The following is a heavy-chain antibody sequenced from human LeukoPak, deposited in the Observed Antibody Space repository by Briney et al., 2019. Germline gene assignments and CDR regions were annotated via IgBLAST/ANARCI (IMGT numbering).Heavy chain of an antibody. D-gene: IGHD2/OR15-2a*01. V-gene: IGHV4-59*01. Sequence: SETLSLTCTVSGGSISNNYWSWIRQPPGKALEWIGCIYYSGSTNYNPSLKSRVTISEDTSKNQFSLKLSSVTAADTAVYYCARDRGRNNYYYGLDVWGQGTTVTVSS. J-gene: IGHJ6*02. CDR3: ARDRGRNNYYYGLDV. CDR1: GGSISNNY. CDR2: IYYSGST.